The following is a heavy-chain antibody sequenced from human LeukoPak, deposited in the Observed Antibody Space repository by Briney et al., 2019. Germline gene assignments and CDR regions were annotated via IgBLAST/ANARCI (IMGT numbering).Heavy chain of an antibody. V-gene: IGHV3-48*01. CDR2: ISSSSTI. Sequence: GGSLRLSCAASGFTFSSYSMNWVRQAPGKGLEWVSYISSSSTIYYADSVKGRLTISRDNAKNSLYLQMNSLRAEDTAVYYCAREDYDSSGYYKYYYYYGMDVWGQGTTVTVSS. CDR3: AREDYDSSGYYKYYYYYGMDV. CDR1: GFTFSSYS. D-gene: IGHD3-22*01. J-gene: IGHJ6*02.